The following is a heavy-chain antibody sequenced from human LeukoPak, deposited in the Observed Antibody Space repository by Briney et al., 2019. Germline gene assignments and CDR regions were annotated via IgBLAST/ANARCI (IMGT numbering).Heavy chain of an antibody. Sequence: PSETLSLTCTVSGYSISSGYYWGWIRQPPGKGLEWIGEINHSGSTNYNPSLKSRVTISVDTSKNQFSLKLSSVTAEDTAVYYCARDNSVRDEAWWFNPWGQGTLVTVSS. CDR1: GYSISSGYY. CDR2: INHSGST. V-gene: IGHV4-38-2*02. CDR3: ARDNSVRDEAWWFNP. D-gene: IGHD5-24*01. J-gene: IGHJ5*02.